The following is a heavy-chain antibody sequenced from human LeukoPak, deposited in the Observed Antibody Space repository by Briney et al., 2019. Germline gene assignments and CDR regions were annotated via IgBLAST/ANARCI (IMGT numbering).Heavy chain of an antibody. CDR1: GFTFSSYA. CDR2: ISGSGGST. J-gene: IGHJ4*02. CDR3: AKDVDSSSWFTSLSEYYFDY. D-gene: IGHD6-13*01. Sequence: GGSLRLSCAASGFTFSSYAMSWVRQAPGKGLEWVSAISGSGGSTYYADSVKGQFTISRDNSKNTLYLQMNSLRAEDTAVYYCAKDVDSSSWFTSLSEYYFDYWGQGTLVTVSS. V-gene: IGHV3-23*01.